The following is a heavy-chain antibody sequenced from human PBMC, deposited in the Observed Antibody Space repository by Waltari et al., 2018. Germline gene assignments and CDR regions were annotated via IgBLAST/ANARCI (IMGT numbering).Heavy chain of an antibody. CDR1: GGSIRSYS. CDR2: IYSSGTT. CDR3: ARDRYCSGGSCYGAGGAFDI. D-gene: IGHD2-15*01. V-gene: IGHV4-59*01. J-gene: IGHJ3*02. Sequence: QVQLRASGPGLVKPSETLSLTGTVSGGSIRSYSWSWIRQPPGKGLEWIGYIYSSGTTNNNPSLKSRVTISVDTSKNQFSLKLSSVTAADTAVYYCARDRYCSGGSCYGAGGAFDIWGQGTMVTVSS.